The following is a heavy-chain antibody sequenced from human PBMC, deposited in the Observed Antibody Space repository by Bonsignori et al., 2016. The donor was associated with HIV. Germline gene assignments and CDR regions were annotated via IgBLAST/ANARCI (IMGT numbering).Heavy chain of an antibody. V-gene: IGHV3-48*03. Sequence: VRQMPGKGLEWVSYINYGGTTIYYADSVKGRFIISRDNAKNSLYLQMNSLRAEDTAVYYCARRREVGDAFDFWGQGTMVTVSS. CDR3: ARRREVGDAFDF. J-gene: IGHJ3*01. CDR2: INYGGTTI. D-gene: IGHD1-26*01.